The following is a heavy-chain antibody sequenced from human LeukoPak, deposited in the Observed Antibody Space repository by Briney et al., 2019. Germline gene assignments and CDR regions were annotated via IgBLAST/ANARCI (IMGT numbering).Heavy chain of an antibody. CDR1: GFTFSSYA. Sequence: GGSLRLSCAASGFTFSSYAMSWVRQAPGKGLEWVSAMNGSGGKKYYADSVKGRFTISRDNSKNTLYLQMNSLRAEDTAVYYCAKWGCNGGSCYPFDYWGQGTLVTVSS. V-gene: IGHV3-23*01. D-gene: IGHD2-15*01. CDR3: AKWGCNGGSCYPFDY. CDR2: MNGSGGKK. J-gene: IGHJ4*02.